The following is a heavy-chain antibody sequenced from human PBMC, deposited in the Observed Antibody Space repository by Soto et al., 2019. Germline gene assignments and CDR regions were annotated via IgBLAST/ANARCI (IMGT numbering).Heavy chain of an antibody. D-gene: IGHD6-13*01. CDR2: IYATGNT. CDR1: GGSITSSFY. Sequence: QLQLQESGPGLVKPSETLSLTCTVSGGSITSSFYWGWIRQPPGKGLEWIGGIYATGNTYYNPSLKGRVTISPDTSKNQFSLNLISVTAADTAVYYCRSSSRYSTDVWGQGATVTVSS. V-gene: IGHV4-39*01. CDR3: RSSSRYSTDV. J-gene: IGHJ6*02.